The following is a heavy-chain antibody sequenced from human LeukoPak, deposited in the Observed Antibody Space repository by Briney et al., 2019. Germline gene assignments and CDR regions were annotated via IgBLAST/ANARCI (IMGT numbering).Heavy chain of an antibody. V-gene: IGHV4-39*07. CDR2: IYYSGST. D-gene: IGHD2-2*02. CDR1: GGSISSSSYY. CDR3: ARSVVVPAALLPEGDYYYYMDV. Sequence: SETLSLTCTVSGGSISSSSYYWGWIRQPPGKGLEWIGSIYYSGSTYYNPSLKSRVTMSVDTSKNQFSLKLSSVTAADTAVYYCARSVVVPAALLPEGDYYYYMDVWGKGTTVTVSS. J-gene: IGHJ6*03.